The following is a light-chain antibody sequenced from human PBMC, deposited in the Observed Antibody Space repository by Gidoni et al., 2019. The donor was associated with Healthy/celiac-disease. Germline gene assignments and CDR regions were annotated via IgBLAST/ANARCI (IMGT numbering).Light chain of an antibody. V-gene: IGKV1-39*01. CDR2: AAS. CDR3: QQSYSTPDT. Sequence: DIQLTQSPSSLSASVGDRVTITCRASQSISSYLNWYQQKPGKAPKLLIYAASSLQRGVPSRFSGSGSGTDFTLTISSLQPEDSATYYCQQSYSTPDTFGPGTKVDIK. CDR1: QSISSY. J-gene: IGKJ3*01.